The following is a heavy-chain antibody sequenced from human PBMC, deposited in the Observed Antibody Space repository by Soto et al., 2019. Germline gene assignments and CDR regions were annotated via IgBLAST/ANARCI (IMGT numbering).Heavy chain of an antibody. V-gene: IGHV4-34*01. CDR3: ARGIYDFWSGHNYYYYYMDV. D-gene: IGHD3-3*01. Sequence: PSETLSLTCAVYGGSFSGYYWSWIRQPPGKGLEWIGEINHSGSTNYNPSLKSRVTISVDTSKNQFSLKLSSVTAADTAVYYCARGIYDFWSGHNYYYYYMDVWGKGNTVTVSS. J-gene: IGHJ6*03. CDR1: GGSFSGYY. CDR2: INHSGST.